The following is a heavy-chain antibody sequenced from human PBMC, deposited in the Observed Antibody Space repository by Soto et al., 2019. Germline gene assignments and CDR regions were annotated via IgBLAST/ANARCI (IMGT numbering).Heavy chain of an antibody. CDR3: ARDLMAAVGRYFYYGLDV. CDR1: GYVFPGQY. CDR2: INPNSGDT. J-gene: IGHJ6*02. V-gene: IGHV1-2*02. D-gene: IGHD6-13*01. Sequence: QVQLVQSGAEVKKPGASVKVSCRAPGYVFPGQYMHWLPQAPGQGLQWMGWINPNSGDTNYVQKFQSGVIMTRDTSISTVYMELSSLRSDDTAVYYCARDLMAAVGRYFYYGLDVWGQGTTVIVS.